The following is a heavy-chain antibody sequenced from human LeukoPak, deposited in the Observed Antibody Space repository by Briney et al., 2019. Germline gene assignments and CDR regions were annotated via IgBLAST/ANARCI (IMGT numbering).Heavy chain of an antibody. J-gene: IGHJ4*02. CDR2: IYYSGST. V-gene: IGHV4-39*01. D-gene: IGHD2-21*01. Sequence: GSLRLSCAASGFTFSSYSMGWVRQAPGRGLEWVGSIYYSGSTYYNPSLTSRVTIPVDTSKNQFSLKLSSVTAADTAVYYCARLLRWVYYFDSWGQGTLVTVSS. CDR3: ARLLRWVYYFDS. CDR1: GFTFSSYS.